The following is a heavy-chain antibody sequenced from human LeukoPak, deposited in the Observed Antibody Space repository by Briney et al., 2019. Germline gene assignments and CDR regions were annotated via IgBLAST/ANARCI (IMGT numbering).Heavy chain of an antibody. D-gene: IGHD5-18*01. Sequence: SETLSLTRTVSGGSISSYYWSWIRQPAGQGLEWIGRIYTSGSTNYNPSLKSRVSMSVDTSKNQFSLKLSSVTAADTAVYYCARGNTAMVTGGYYYYYYYMDVWGKGTTVTVSS. CDR2: IYTSGST. J-gene: IGHJ6*03. CDR1: GGSISSYY. V-gene: IGHV4-4*07. CDR3: ARGNTAMVTGGYYYYYYYMDV.